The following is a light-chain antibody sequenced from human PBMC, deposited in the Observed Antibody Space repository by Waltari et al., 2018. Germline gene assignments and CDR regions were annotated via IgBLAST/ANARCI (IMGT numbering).Light chain of an antibody. J-gene: IGKJ4*01. V-gene: IGKV4-1*01. Sequence: DIVMTQSPESLAVSLGERATISCKTSESVLYSSNNKNHLAWYQQKPGQPPRLLLYWASTRESGVPDRFIGSGSETDSILTVTSLQAEDVAVYYCQQYYNTPLTFGGGTKVEVK. CDR2: WAS. CDR3: QQYYNTPLT. CDR1: ESVLYSSNNKNH.